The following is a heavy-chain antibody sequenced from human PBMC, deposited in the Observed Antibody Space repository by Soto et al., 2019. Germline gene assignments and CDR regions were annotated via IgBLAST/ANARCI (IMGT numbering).Heavy chain of an antibody. D-gene: IGHD5-12*01. Sequence: QVQLQESGPGLVKPSQTLSLTCTVSGGSISSGGYYWSWIRQHPGKGLEWIGYIHYSGSTYYNPSLKSRVSVSGDTSKNQFSLKLSSVTAADTAVYYCAGGVATSNVAYYYGLDVWGQGTTVTVSS. CDR3: AGGVATSNVAYYYGLDV. J-gene: IGHJ6*02. V-gene: IGHV4-31*03. CDR2: IHYSGST. CDR1: GGSISSGGYY.